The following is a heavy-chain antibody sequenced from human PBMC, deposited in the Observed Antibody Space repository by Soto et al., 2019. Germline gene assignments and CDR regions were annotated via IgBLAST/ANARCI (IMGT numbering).Heavy chain of an antibody. CDR1: GGSFSTYA. CDR3: ARGAECRGYCLKKFTWLVP. J-gene: IGHJ5*02. V-gene: IGHV1-69*06. D-gene: IGHD2-15*01. Sequence: GASVKVSCKASGGSFSTYAFSWVRQAPGHGLEWMGGIIPIFDSPYYAQNFQGRVTIAADRSTSTVYMELSSLTPEDTAVYYCARGAECRGYCLKKFTWLVPWGPGTLVAVSS. CDR2: IIPIFDSP.